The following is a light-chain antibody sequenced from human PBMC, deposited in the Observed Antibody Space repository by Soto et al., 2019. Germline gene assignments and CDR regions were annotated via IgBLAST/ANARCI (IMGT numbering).Light chain of an antibody. V-gene: IGLV2-14*01. CDR1: SRDVGGYRY. Sequence: QSVLTQPASMSGSPGQSITNSCTGTSRDVGGYRYVSWYQQHPGKAPKLLISEVSNRPSGVSDRFSGSKSGNTASLTISGLQAEDEADYYCSSYTTSSTPVFGGGTKLTVL. CDR3: SSYTTSSTPV. CDR2: EVS. J-gene: IGLJ3*02.